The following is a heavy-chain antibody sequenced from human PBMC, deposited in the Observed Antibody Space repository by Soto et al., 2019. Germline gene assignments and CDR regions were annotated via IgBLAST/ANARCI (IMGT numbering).Heavy chain of an antibody. J-gene: IGHJ3*02. Sequence: GESLKISCKGSGYSFTSYWIGWVRQMPGKGLEWMGIIYPGDSDTRYSPSFQGQVTISADKSISTAYLQWSGLKASDTAMHSCARPIAVAGAFDIWGQGTMVTVSS. CDR2: IYPGDSDT. CDR1: GYSFTSYW. CDR3: ARPIAVAGAFDI. V-gene: IGHV5-51*01. D-gene: IGHD6-19*01.